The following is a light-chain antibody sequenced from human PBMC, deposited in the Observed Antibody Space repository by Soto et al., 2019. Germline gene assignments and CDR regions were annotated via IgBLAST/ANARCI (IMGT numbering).Light chain of an antibody. J-gene: IGKJ1*01. CDR3: LQYNNWWT. Sequence: DMVMTQSPATLSVSPGERATLSCRASQSVGSSLAWYQQKPGRSPRLLIYGASTRAIGIPARFSGSGSGTEFTLTISSLQSEDFAVYYCLQYNNWWTFGQGTKVEIK. V-gene: IGKV3-15*01. CDR1: QSVGSS. CDR2: GAS.